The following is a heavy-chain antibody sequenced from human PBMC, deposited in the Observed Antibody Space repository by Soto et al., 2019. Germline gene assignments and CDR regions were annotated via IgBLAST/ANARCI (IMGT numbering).Heavy chain of an antibody. D-gene: IGHD2-2*01. J-gene: IGHJ6*02. CDR3: ARADDVVVVPTYHFSATDV. Sequence: PGGSLRLSCAASGFTFNTYAMHWVRQAPGKGLEWVAVISYDGSHKYYADSAKGRFTISRDSSKNTLYLQMNSPRAEDTAVFYCARADDVVVVPTYHFSATDVSCPATTVTVSS. CDR2: ISYDGSHK. CDR1: GFTFNTYA. V-gene: IGHV3-30-3*01.